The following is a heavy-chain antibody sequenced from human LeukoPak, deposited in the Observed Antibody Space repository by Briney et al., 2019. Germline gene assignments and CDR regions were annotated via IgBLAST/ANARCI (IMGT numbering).Heavy chain of an antibody. CDR3: ARETRIAVRGHYYYYGMDV. V-gene: IGHV3-23*01. CDR1: GFTFSNYA. CDR2: ITGSGGTT. Sequence: GGSLTVSCAASGFTFSNYAMCWVRQAPGKGLEWVSAITGSGGTTYYADSVKGRFTISRDNSKNTVYLQMNSLRAEDTAVYYCARETRIAVRGHYYYYGMDVWGQGTAVPVSS. J-gene: IGHJ6*02. D-gene: IGHD6-6*01.